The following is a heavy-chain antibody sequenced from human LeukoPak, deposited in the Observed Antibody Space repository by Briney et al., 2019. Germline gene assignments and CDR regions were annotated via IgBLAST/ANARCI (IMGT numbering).Heavy chain of an antibody. CDR1: GGSISSYY. CDR2: IYYSGST. CDR3: ARHGASSYYYYAMDV. D-gene: IGHD1-26*01. J-gene: IGHJ6*02. V-gene: IGHV4-59*08. Sequence: SGTLSLTCTVSGGSISSYYWSWIRQSPGKGLEWIGYIYYSGSTNYNPSLKSRVTISVDTSKNQFSLKLSSVTAADTAVYYCARHGASSYYYYAMDVWGQGTTVTVSS.